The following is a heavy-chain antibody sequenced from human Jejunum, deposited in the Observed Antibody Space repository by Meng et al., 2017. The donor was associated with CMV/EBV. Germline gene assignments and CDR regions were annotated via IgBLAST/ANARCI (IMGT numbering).Heavy chain of an antibody. D-gene: IGHD6-19*01. CDR3: VREIEGERGIPLAGSFGDY. CDR1: FNKYA. J-gene: IGHJ4*02. V-gene: IGHV7-4-1*02. CDR2: INPTTGNP. Sequence: FNKYAMNWVRQAPGQGLEWMGWINPTTGNPTYAQGFTGRFVFSLDTSVSTTYLQISNLKAEDTAVYYCVREIEGERGIPLAGSFGDYWGQGTLVTVSS.